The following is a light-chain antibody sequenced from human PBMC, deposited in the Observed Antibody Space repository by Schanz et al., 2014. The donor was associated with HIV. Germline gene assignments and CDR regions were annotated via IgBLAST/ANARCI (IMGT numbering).Light chain of an antibody. CDR2: SNN. J-gene: IGLJ3*02. CDR3: ATWDDSLNGWV. CDR1: SSNFRSNA. V-gene: IGLV1-44*01. Sequence: QSVLTQPPSVSGTPGQRVTISCSGSSSNFRSNAVNWYQQLPGTAPKLLIYSNNQRPSGVPDRFSGSQSGTSASLAISGLQAEDEADFFCATWDDSLNGWVFGGGTKLTVL.